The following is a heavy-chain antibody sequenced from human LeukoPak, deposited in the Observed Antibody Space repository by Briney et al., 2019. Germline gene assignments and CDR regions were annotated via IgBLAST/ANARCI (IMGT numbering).Heavy chain of an antibody. CDR3: ARDPSPAEGIAAAGHAFDI. V-gene: IGHV1-18*01. CDR2: ISAYNGNT. CDR1: GYTFTSYG. D-gene: IGHD6-13*01. Sequence: GASVKVSCKASGYTFTSYGISWVRQAPGQGLEWMGWISAYNGNTNYAQKLQGRVTMTTDTSTSTAYMELRSLRSHDTAVYYCARDPSPAEGIAAAGHAFDIWGQGTMVTVSS. J-gene: IGHJ3*02.